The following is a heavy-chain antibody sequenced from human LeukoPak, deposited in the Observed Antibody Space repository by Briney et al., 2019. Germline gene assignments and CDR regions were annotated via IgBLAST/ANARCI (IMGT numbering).Heavy chain of an antibody. J-gene: IGHJ4*02. CDR1: GGSISSYY. CDR2: IYYSGST. V-gene: IGHV4-59*01. D-gene: IGHD4-17*01. CDR3: ASARGDSGDYDFDN. Sequence: ASETLSLTCTVSGGSISSYYWSWIRQPPGKGLEWIGCIYYSGSTNYNPSPKSRVTISVDTSKNQFSMQLSSGTAADTAVYYCASARGDSGDYDFDNWGQGTLVTVSS.